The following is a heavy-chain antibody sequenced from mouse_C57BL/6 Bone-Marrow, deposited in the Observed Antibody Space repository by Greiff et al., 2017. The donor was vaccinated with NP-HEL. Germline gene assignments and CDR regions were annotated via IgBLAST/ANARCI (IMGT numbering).Heavy chain of an antibody. J-gene: IGHJ3*01. CDR1: GFTFSSYA. V-gene: IGHV5-9-1*02. Sequence: EVMLVESGEGLVKPGGSLKLSCAASGFTFSSYAMSWVRQTPEKRLEWVAYISSGGDYIYYADTVKGRFTISRDNARNTLYLKMSSLKSEDTAMYCCTREGYYWFAYWGQGTLVTVAA. CDR3: TREGYYWFAY. CDR2: ISSGGDYI. D-gene: IGHD2-3*01.